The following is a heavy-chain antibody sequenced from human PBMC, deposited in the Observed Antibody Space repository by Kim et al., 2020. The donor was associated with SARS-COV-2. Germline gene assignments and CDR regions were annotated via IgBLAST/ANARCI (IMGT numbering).Heavy chain of an antibody. V-gene: IGHV3-72*01. CDR2: TRNKANSYTT. Sequence: GGSLRLSCAASGFTFSDHYMDWVRQAPGKGLEWVGRTRNKANSYTTEYAASVKGRFTISRDDSKNSLYLQMNSLKTEDTAVYYCVRVRASYGDYPYYFDYWGQGTLVTVSS. D-gene: IGHD4-17*01. J-gene: IGHJ4*02. CDR3: VRVRASYGDYPYYFDY. CDR1: GFTFSDHY.